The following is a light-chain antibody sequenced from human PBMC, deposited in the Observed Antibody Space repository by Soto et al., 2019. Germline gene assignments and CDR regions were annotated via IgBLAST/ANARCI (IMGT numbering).Light chain of an antibody. J-gene: IGLJ1*01. CDR2: DVS. Sequence: QSVLTQPASVSGSPGQSITISCTGTSSDVGDYNYVSWYQQHPGKAPKVMIYDVSNRPSGVSNRFSGSKSGNTASLTISGLQAEDEADYYCISYTSSSTLVFGTGTKLTVL. CDR3: ISYTSSSTLV. V-gene: IGLV2-14*01. CDR1: SSDVGDYNY.